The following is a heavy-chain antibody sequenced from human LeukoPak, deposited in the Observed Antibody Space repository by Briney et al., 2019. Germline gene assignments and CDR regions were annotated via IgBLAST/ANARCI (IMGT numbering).Heavy chain of an antibody. D-gene: IGHD3-22*01. CDR2: LSGGGSSA. Sequence: GGTLRLSCAASGFRFSSYGMSWVRQAPGKGLEWVSALSGGGSSAYYADSVKGRFTISRDNSKNTLYVQMNSLRAEDTAVYYCATNRGYYDSSGTFDYWGQGTLVTVSS. CDR3: ATNRGYYDSSGTFDY. V-gene: IGHV3-23*01. J-gene: IGHJ4*02. CDR1: GFRFSSYG.